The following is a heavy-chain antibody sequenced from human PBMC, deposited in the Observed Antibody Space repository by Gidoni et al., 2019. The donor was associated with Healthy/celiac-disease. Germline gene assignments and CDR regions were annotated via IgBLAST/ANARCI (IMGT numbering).Heavy chain of an antibody. V-gene: IGHV3-30*18. D-gene: IGHD5-12*01. Sequence: QVQLVESGGGVVQPGRSLRLSCAASGFTFSSYGMHWVRQAPGKGLEWVAVISYDGSKKYYADSVKGRFTISRDNSKNTLYLQMNSLRAEDTAVYYCAKDSGSGYVGVGYYYGMDVWGKGTTVTVSS. CDR3: AKDSGSGYVGVGYYYGMDV. CDR1: GFTFSSYG. CDR2: ISYDGSKK. J-gene: IGHJ6*04.